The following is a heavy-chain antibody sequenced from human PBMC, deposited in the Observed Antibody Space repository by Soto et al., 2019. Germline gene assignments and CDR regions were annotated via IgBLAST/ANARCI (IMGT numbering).Heavy chain of an antibody. CDR3: AKVSSAWYAGFFDL. CDR2: LSDSGGSI. Sequence: PGGSMRLSCTASRFSLNRHAVTWVRQAPGKGLEWVSGLSDSGGSIYYADSVKGRFTISRDNSMNTLYLQMNTLRAEDTAVYYCAKVSSAWYAGFFDLWGQGTLVTVSS. D-gene: IGHD2-8*01. J-gene: IGHJ4*02. V-gene: IGHV3-23*01. CDR1: RFSLNRHA.